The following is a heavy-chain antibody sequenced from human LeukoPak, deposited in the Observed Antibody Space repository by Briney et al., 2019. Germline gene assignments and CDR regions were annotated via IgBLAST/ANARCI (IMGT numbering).Heavy chain of an antibody. CDR3: ARGAGSGYYFYMDV. CDR2: INWNGDST. J-gene: IGHJ6*03. D-gene: IGHD3-10*01. Sequence: PGGSLRPSCAASGFIFDDYGMNWVRQAPGKGLEWVSGINWNGDSTGYVDSVKGRFTISRDNAKNSLYLQMNSLRVEDTALYYCARGAGSGYYFYMDVWGKGTTVTVSS. V-gene: IGHV3-20*04. CDR1: GFIFDDYG.